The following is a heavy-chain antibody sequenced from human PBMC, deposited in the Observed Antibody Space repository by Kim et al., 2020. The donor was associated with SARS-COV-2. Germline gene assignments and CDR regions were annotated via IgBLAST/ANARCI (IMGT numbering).Heavy chain of an antibody. J-gene: IGHJ6*02. CDR1: GYSFTNYW. CDR3: ARDSNDYYYGMDV. CDR2: IDPSDSYT. V-gene: IGHV5-10-1*01. D-gene: IGHD6-13*01. Sequence: GESLKISCKGSGYSFTNYWISWVRQMPGKGLEWMGKIDPSDSYTSYSPSFQGHVTISVDKSINTAYLHWSSLRASDTAMYYCARDSNDYYYGMDVWGQGTTVTVSS.